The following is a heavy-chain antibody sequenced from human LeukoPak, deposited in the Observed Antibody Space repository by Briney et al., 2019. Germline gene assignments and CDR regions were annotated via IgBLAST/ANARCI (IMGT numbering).Heavy chain of an antibody. J-gene: IGHJ4*02. CDR3: AREPYSSGSFAYFDS. CDR2: ISYSGST. V-gene: IGHV4-39*07. CDR1: GGSISSGGYY. D-gene: IGHD3-22*01. Sequence: SETLSLTCTVSGGSISSGGYYWSWIRQPPGKGLKWIGSISYSGSTYYNPSLKSRVTISIDTSKNQFSLKLSSVTAADTAVYYCAREPYSSGSFAYFDSWGQGTVVTVSS.